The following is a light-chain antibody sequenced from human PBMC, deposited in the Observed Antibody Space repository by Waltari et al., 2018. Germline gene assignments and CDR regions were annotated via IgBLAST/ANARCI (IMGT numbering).Light chain of an antibody. J-gene: IGKJ4*01. V-gene: IGKV1-9*01. CDR2: AAS. CDR1: QGISTY. CDR3: QQLNTYPLT. Sequence: DVQLTQSPSFLSASVGDRVTITCRASQGISTYLAWYQQKPEKAPKVLISAASTSQTGVPSRFSGSGSGTEFTLTISSLQPEDFATYYCQQLNTYPLTFGGGTKVEIK.